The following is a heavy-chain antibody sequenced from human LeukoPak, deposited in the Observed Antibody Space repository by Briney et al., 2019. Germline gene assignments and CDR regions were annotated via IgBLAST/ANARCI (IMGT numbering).Heavy chain of an antibody. J-gene: IGHJ4*02. V-gene: IGHV4-59*01. CDR3: SRGSFFFDY. CDR1: GGSISPYY. CDR2: IFYSGST. Sequence: SETLSLTCTVSGGSISPYYWSWIRRPPGKGLEWIGYIFYSGSTNYSPSLKSRVTISVDTSKNQFSLKLSSVTAADTAVYYCSRGSFFFDYWGLGTLVTVSS.